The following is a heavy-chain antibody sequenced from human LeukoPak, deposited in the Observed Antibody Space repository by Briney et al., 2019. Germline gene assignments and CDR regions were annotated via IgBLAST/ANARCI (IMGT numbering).Heavy chain of an antibody. Sequence: SSETLSLTCTVSGGSISSGSYYWSWIRQPAGKGLEWIGRIYTSGSTNYNTSLKSRVTISVDTSKNQFSLKLSSVTAADTAVYYCARASSSSPIYYYYYMDVWGKGTTVTVSS. CDR2: IYTSGST. V-gene: IGHV4-61*02. CDR3: ARASSSSPIYYYYYMDV. CDR1: GGSISSGSYY. D-gene: IGHD6-13*01. J-gene: IGHJ6*03.